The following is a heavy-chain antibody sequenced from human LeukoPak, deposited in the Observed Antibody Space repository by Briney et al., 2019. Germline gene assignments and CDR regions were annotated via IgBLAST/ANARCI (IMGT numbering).Heavy chain of an antibody. D-gene: IGHD2-2*01. CDR1: GGSISSYY. V-gene: IGHV4-4*07. J-gene: IGHJ4*02. CDR2: IYTRGST. CDR3: ARLSADSSSSRGFDY. Sequence: SETLSLTCTVSGGSISSYYWSWIRQPAGKGLEWIGRIYTRGSTNYNPSLKSRVTMSVDTSKNQFSLKLSSVTAADTAVYYCARLSADSSSSRGFDYWGQGTLVTVSS.